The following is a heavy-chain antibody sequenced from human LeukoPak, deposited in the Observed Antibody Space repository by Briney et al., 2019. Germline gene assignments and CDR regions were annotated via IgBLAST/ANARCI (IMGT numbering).Heavy chain of an antibody. J-gene: IGHJ3*02. CDR3: AKGVRDKYDGIYDAFDI. CDR1: GFTFITYG. CDR2: ISYDGDKK. D-gene: IGHD5-24*01. V-gene: IGHV3-30*18. Sequence: GGSLRLSCAASGFTFITYGMHWVRQAPGKGLECVAVISYDGDKKSYADSVKGRFTISRDNSKNTLYLQTDSLRAEDTALYYCAKGVRDKYDGIYDAFDIWGQGTMVTVSS.